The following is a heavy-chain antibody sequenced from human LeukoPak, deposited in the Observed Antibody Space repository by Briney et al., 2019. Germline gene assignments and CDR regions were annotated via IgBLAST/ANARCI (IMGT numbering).Heavy chain of an antibody. CDR3: ARLNDFWEDY. Sequence: SETLSLTCAVSGYSISSGYYWGWSRQPPGKGLEWIGSIYHSGSTYYNPSLKSRVTISVDTSKNQFSLKLSSVTAADTAVYYCARLNDFWEDYWGQGTLVTVSS. V-gene: IGHV4-38-2*01. D-gene: IGHD3-3*01. CDR2: IYHSGST. CDR1: GYSISSGYY. J-gene: IGHJ4*02.